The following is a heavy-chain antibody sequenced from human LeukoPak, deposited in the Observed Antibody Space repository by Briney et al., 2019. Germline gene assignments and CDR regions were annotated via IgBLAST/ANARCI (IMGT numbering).Heavy chain of an antibody. V-gene: IGHV3-21*01. CDR2: ISTSSYYI. CDR3: ARESGSYDY. Sequence: GGSLRLSCAASGFISSTYSMNWVRQAPGNRLEWVSSISTSSYYIYYADSVKGRFTISRDNAKDSLYLQMNSLRAEDTAVYYCARESGSYDYWGQGTLVTVSS. J-gene: IGHJ4*02. D-gene: IGHD1-26*01. CDR1: GFISSTYS.